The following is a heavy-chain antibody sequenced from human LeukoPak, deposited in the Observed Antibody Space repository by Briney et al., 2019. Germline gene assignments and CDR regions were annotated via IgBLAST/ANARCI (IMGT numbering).Heavy chain of an antibody. Sequence: SETLSLTCSVSGDSTVGYYWGWIRQSPGRAPEWLAYVYRSGQSDYNSSLRGRVTVSLDRSKTQVSLRLRSLTAADMAIYYCASGKYYYDDSASVNRASRTAFHIWAQGTMVLVSS. V-gene: IGHV4-59*12. D-gene: IGHD3-22*01. CDR1: GDSTVGYY. J-gene: IGHJ3*02. CDR3: ASGKYYYDDSASVNRASRTAFHI. CDR2: VYRSGQS.